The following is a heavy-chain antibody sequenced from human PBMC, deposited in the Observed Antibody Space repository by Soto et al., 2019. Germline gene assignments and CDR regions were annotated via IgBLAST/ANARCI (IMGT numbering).Heavy chain of an antibody. J-gene: IGHJ4*02. CDR3: ARGRLVGGWGYDY. CDR1: GFTFSTYW. D-gene: IGHD6-19*01. Sequence: EVQLVESGGGLVQPGGSLRLSCAASGFTFSTYWMHWVRQAPGKGLVWVSRINKDGITTTYADSVKGRFTISRDNAENTLYLQIDSLRAEDTAVYFCARGRLVGGWGYDYWGQGTLVTVSS. CDR2: INKDGITT. V-gene: IGHV3-74*03.